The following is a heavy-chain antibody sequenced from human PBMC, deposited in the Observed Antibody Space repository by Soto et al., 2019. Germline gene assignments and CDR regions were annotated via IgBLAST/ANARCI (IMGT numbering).Heavy chain of an antibody. D-gene: IGHD3-3*01. V-gene: IGHV1-8*01. CDR2: MNPNSGNT. J-gene: IGHJ6*03. CDR3: ARGRSGGTSIFGMFTRQYYYYMDV. CDR1: GYTFTSYD. Sequence: ASVNVSCKASGYTFTSYDINWVRQATGQGLEWMGWMNPNSGNTGYAQKFQGRVTMTGNTSISTAYMELSSLRSDDTAVYYCARGRSGGTSIFGMFTRQYYYYMDVWGKGTTVTVSS.